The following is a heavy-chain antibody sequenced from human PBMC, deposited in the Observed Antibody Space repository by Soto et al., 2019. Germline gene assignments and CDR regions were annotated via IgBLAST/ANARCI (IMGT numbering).Heavy chain of an antibody. CDR2: ISANNGNT. D-gene: IGHD3-10*01. J-gene: IGHJ4*02. CDR3: ARDRLGSYLFDF. V-gene: IGHV1-18*04. Sequence: ASVKVSCKTSGYTFTSYNINWVRQAPGQGLEWMGWISANNGNTNYAQKLQGRVTMTTDTSTSTAYMELRSLRSDDTAVYYCARDRLGSYLFDFWGKGTLVTAPQ. CDR1: GYTFTSYN.